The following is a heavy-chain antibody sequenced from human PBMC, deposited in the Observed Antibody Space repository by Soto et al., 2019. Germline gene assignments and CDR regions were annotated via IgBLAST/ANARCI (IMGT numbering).Heavy chain of an antibody. CDR1: GFTFSSYG. CDR3: AREFRYSRSPRGLYYYYMDV. CDR2: IWYDGSNK. D-gene: IGHD6-6*01. Sequence: GGSLRLSCATSGFTFSSYGMHWVRQAPGKGLEWVAVIWYDGSNKYYADSVKGRLTISRDNSKNTLYLQMNSLRAEDTAVYYCAREFRYSRSPRGLYYYYMDVWGKGTTVTVSS. J-gene: IGHJ6*03. V-gene: IGHV3-33*01.